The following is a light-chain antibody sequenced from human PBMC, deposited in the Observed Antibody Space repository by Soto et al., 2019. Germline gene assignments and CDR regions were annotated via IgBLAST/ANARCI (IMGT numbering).Light chain of an antibody. J-gene: IGKJ4*01. V-gene: IGKV3-11*01. CDR1: QSVTTY. CDR3: QQRSNWPPT. CDR2: DTS. Sequence: IVLTQSPATLSLSPGEXXXLSXXASQSVTTYLAWYQQKPGQAPRLLIYDTSNRATGIPARFSGSGSGTDFTLTISSLETEDFAVYFCQQRSNWPPTFGGGTKVEIK.